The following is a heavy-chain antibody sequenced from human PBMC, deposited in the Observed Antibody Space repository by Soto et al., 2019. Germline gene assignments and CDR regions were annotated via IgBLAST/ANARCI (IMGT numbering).Heavy chain of an antibody. V-gene: IGHV4-59*08. CDR2: IYYSGST. CDR1: GGSISSYY. Sequence: QVQLQESGPGLVKPSETLSLTCTVSGGSISSYYWSWIRQPPGKGLEWIGYIYYSGSTNYNPSLKSRVTIPVDTSKNQFSLKLSSVTAADTAVYYCARQFYGSGSRGAFDIWGQGTMVTVSS. J-gene: IGHJ3*02. CDR3: ARQFYGSGSRGAFDI. D-gene: IGHD3-10*01.